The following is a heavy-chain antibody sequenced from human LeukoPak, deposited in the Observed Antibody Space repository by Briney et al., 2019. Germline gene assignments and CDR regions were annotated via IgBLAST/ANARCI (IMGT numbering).Heavy chain of an antibody. CDR2: IATAGDT. V-gene: IGHV3-13*01. Sequence: QPGGSLRLSCAASGFTFSSYDMHWVRQTTRKGLEWVSGIATAGDTFYAGSVKGRFTISRENAKNSLYLQMNSLRAGDTAVYYCTRSLSGHYFDSIGGYYFDYWGQGTLVTVSS. CDR3: TRSLSGHYFDSIGGYYFDY. CDR1: GFTFSSYD. D-gene: IGHD3-22*01. J-gene: IGHJ4*02.